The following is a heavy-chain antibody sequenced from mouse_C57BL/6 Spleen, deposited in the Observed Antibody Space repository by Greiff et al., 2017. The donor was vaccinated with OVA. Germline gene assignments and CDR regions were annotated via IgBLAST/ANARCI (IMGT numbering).Heavy chain of an antibody. Sequence: QVQLKQSGPELVKPGASVKISCKASGYAFRSSWMNWVKQRPGKGLEWIGRIYPGDGDTNYNGKFKGKATLTADKSSSTAYMQLSSLTSEDSAVYFCARWDYDYGDYWGQGTTLTVSS. V-gene: IGHV1-82*01. CDR1: GYAFRSSW. J-gene: IGHJ2*01. D-gene: IGHD2-4*01. CDR2: IYPGDGDT. CDR3: ARWDYDYGDY.